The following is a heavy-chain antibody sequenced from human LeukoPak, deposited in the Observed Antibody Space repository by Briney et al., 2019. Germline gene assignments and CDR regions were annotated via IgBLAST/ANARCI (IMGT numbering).Heavy chain of an antibody. CDR3: ARTRYSGSYYGY. D-gene: IGHD1-26*01. CDR1: GNSISSGYY. V-gene: IGHV4-38-2*02. CDR2: ISHSGNT. Sequence: PSETLSLTCTVSGNSISSGYYWGWIRQPPGKGLKWIGSISHSGNTYYNPSLKSRVTISVDTSKNQFSLKLSSVTAADTAVYYCARTRYSGSYYGYWGQGTLVTVSS. J-gene: IGHJ4*02.